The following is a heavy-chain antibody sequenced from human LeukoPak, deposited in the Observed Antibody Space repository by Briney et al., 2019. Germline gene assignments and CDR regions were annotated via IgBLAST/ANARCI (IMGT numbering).Heavy chain of an antibody. CDR1: GFTFSSYA. J-gene: IGHJ4*02. CDR2: ISGSGGST. CDR3: ATTTVTTSYPCFDY. V-gene: IGHV3-23*01. D-gene: IGHD4-11*01. Sequence: GGSLRLSCVASGFTFSSYAMSWVRQAPGKGLEWVSAISGSGGSTYYAGSVKGRFTISRDNSKNTLYLQMNSLRAEDTAVYYCATTTVTTSYPCFDYWGQGTLVTVSS.